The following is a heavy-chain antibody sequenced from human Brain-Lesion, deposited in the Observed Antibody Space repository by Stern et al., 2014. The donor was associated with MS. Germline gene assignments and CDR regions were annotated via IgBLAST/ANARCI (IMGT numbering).Heavy chain of an antibody. CDR1: GGTFGTSP. CDR3: AKDGPALVTNWFDP. CDR2: INPNFGSP. V-gene: IGHV1-69*06. Sequence: DQLVESGPEVKKPGSSVQVSCKASGGTFGTSPITWFRQAPGQGLEWMGRINPNFGSPNYAQKFQGRVTITADRSTTTVYMKLSSLKSDDEAVYYCAKDGPALVTNWFDPWGRGTLVTVSS. D-gene: IGHD5-18*01. J-gene: IGHJ5*02.